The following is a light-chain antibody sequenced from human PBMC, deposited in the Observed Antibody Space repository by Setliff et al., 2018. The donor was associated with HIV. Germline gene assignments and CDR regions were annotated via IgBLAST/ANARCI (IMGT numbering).Light chain of an antibody. J-gene: IGLJ1*01. CDR3: SSYAGSKNV. CDR2: EVN. V-gene: IGLV2-8*01. CDR1: SSDVGGFNY. Sequence: QSALTQPPSASGSPGQSVTISCTGTSSDVGGFNYVSWYQQHPGKAPKLMIYEVNKRPSRVPDRFSGSKSGNTASLTVSGLQAEDEAEYYCSSYAGSKNVFGTGTKVTVL.